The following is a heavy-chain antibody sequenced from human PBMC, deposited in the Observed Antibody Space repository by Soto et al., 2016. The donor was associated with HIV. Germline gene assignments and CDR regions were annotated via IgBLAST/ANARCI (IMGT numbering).Heavy chain of an antibody. CDR3: AKGLRPDGSLTP. Sequence: EVQLLESGGGLVQPGGSLRLSCAISGFTFSDYAMTWVRQVPGKGLEWVSTISDSGGGTFYTDSVKGRFTISRDDSKNTLYLQMNSLRAEDTAVYYCAKGLRPDGSLTPWGQGTLVTVSS. J-gene: IGHJ4*02. D-gene: IGHD3-9*01. V-gene: IGHV3-23*01. CDR1: GFTFSDYA. CDR2: ISDSGGGT.